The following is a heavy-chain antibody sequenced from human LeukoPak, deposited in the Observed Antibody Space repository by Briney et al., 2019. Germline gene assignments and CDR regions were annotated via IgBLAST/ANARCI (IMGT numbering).Heavy chain of an antibody. J-gene: IGHJ6*03. CDR3: ARSGYDFWSGYRPYMDV. D-gene: IGHD3-3*01. V-gene: IGHV4-39*01. CDR2: IYYSGST. Sequence: SETLSLTCTVSGGSISSSSYYWGWIHQPPGKGLEWIGSIYYSGSTYYNPSLKSRVTISVDTSKNQFSLKLSSVTAADTAVYYCARSGYDFWSGYRPYMDVWGKGTTVTVSS. CDR1: GGSISSSSYY.